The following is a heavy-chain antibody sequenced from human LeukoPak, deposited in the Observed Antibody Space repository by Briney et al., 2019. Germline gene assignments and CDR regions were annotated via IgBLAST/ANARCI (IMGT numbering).Heavy chain of an antibody. Sequence: SETLSLTCAVSGGSISSSNWWSWVRQPPGKGLEWFGEIYHSGSTNYNPSLKSRVTISVDKSKNQFSLNLSSVTAADTAVYYCARAWYSGQSLYFDYWGQGTLVTVSS. J-gene: IGHJ4*02. D-gene: IGHD1-26*01. V-gene: IGHV4-4*02. CDR3: ARAWYSGQSLYFDY. CDR1: GGSISSSNW. CDR2: IYHSGST.